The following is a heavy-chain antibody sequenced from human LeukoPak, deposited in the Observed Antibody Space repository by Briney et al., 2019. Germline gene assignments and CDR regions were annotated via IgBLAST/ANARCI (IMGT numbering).Heavy chain of an antibody. J-gene: IGHJ5*02. D-gene: IGHD6-19*01. Sequence: GVSLRLSCAASGFTFSSYAMSWVRQAPGKGLEWVSAISGSGGSTYYADSVKGRFTISRDNSKNTLYLQMNSLRAEDTAVYYCAKDRRTSSGWNNNWFDPWGQGTLVTVSS. V-gene: IGHV3-23*01. CDR2: ISGSGGST. CDR1: GFTFSSYA. CDR3: AKDRRTSSGWNNNWFDP.